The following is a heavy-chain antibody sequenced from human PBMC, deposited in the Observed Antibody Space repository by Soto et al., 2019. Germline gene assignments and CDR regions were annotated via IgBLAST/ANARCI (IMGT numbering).Heavy chain of an antibody. CDR2: LSGDGRST. CDR1: GFTFRSYA. J-gene: IGHJ5*02. D-gene: IGHD5-18*01. Sequence: GGSLRLSCSASGFTFRSYAIHWVRQAPGKGLEYVSALSGDGRSTYYADSVKGRFTVFRDNSKNTLFLQMSSLRVEDAAVYYCVKGNWAYSYNNWFDPWGQGTLVTVSS. V-gene: IGHV3-64D*06. CDR3: VKGNWAYSYNNWFDP.